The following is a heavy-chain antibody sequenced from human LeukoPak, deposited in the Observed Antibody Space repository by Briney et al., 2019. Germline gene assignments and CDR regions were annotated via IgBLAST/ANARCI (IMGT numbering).Heavy chain of an antibody. D-gene: IGHD6-13*01. CDR1: GFTFSSYA. CDR3: AKEAAAGTRSMDV. Sequence: GGSLRLSCAASGFTFSSYAMHWVRQAPGKGLEWVAVISYDGSNKYYADSVKGRFTISRDNSKNTLYLQMNSLRAEDTAVYYCAKEAAAGTRSMDVWGKGTTVTVSS. CDR2: ISYDGSNK. J-gene: IGHJ6*03. V-gene: IGHV3-30-3*01.